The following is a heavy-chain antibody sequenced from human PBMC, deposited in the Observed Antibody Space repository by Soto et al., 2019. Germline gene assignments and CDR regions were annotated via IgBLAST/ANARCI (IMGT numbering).Heavy chain of an antibody. CDR3: ATSPLDYYHSSGYRPIFEY. CDR2: IIPIFGTA. J-gene: IGHJ4*02. Sequence: ASVKVSCKASGGTFSSYAISWVRQAPGQGLEWMGGIIPIFGTANYAQKFQGRVTITADESTSTAYMELSSLRSEDTAVYYCATSPLDYYHSSGYRPIFEYWGQGTLVSVS. CDR1: GGTFSSYA. V-gene: IGHV1-69*13. D-gene: IGHD3-22*01.